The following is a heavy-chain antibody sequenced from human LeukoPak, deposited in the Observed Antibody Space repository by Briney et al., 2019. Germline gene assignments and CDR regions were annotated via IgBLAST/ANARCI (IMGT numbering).Heavy chain of an antibody. V-gene: IGHV1-2*06. D-gene: IGHD3-9*01. CDR2: INPNSGGT. CDR1: GYTFTGYY. Sequence: GASVKVSCKASGYTFTGYYMHWVRQAPGQGLEWMGRINPNSGGTNYAQKFQGRVTTTRDTSISTAYMELSRLRSDDTAVYYCARYYDILTGEVYYYYMDVWGKGTTVTVSS. J-gene: IGHJ6*03. CDR3: ARYYDILTGEVYYYYMDV.